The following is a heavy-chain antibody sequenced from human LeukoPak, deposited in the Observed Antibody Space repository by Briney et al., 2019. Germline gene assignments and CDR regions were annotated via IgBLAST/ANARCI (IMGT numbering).Heavy chain of an antibody. CDR2: MYSGNYI. CDR1: GFTVSNNY. Sequence: GGSLRLSCVASGFTVSNNYMSWVRQAPGKGLEWVSIMYSGNYIYYADSVKGRFTISRDNSKNTLFLQMNSLRAEDTAVYYCARDRGITAVGGRGMDVWGQGTTVTVSS. J-gene: IGHJ6*02. D-gene: IGHD6-13*01. V-gene: IGHV3-66*01. CDR3: ARDRGITAVGGRGMDV.